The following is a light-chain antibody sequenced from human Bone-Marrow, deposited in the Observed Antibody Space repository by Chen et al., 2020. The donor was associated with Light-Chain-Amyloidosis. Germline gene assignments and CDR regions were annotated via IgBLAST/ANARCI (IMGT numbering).Light chain of an antibody. CDR3: QSYDSSLSCYWV. Sequence: QSVLTQPPSVSGAPGQRVTISCTGRSSNIGAGYAVHWYQQLPGTAPKLLIYGNINRPSGVPDRFSGSKSGTSASLAITGLQAEDEADYYCQSYDSSLSCYWVFGGGTKLTVL. V-gene: IGLV1-40*01. CDR1: SSNIGAGYA. J-gene: IGLJ3*02. CDR2: GNI.